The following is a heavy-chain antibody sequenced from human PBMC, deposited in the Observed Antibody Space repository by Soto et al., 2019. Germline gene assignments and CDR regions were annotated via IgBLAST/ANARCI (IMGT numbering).Heavy chain of an antibody. CDR3: ATDRGGGGY. J-gene: IGHJ4*02. Sequence: EVQLVESGGGLIQPGGSLRLSCAVSGFTVSNNYMSWVRQAPGKGLEGVSVIYSGGYTAYGDSVKGRFTISRDNSKNKLKLKKKSVGADRAAVYSCATDRGGGGYWGQGTLVTVSS. V-gene: IGHV3-53*01. CDR1: GFTVSNNY. CDR2: IYSGGYT. D-gene: IGHD3-10*01.